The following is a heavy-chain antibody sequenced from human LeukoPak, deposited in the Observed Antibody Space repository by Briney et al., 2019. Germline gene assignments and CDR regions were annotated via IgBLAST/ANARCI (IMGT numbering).Heavy chain of an antibody. CDR1: GFTFSSYE. V-gene: IGHV3-48*03. CDR2: IRHNGRTI. Sequence: GGSLRLSCAASGFTFSSYEMNWVRQAPGKGLEWVSYIRHNGRTIHYADSVKGRFTISRDNAKNSLYLQMNSLRVEDTAVYYCATGGATSIGIWGQGILVTVSS. D-gene: IGHD1-26*01. CDR3: ATGGATSIGI. J-gene: IGHJ4*02.